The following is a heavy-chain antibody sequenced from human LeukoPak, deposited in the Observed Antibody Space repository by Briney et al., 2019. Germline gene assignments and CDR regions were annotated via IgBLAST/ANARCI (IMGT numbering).Heavy chain of an antibody. CDR3: ASIAAAGTYYYYGMDV. CDR1: GGSFSGYY. J-gene: IGHJ6*02. Sequence: KPSETLSLTCAVYGGSFSGYYWSWIRQPPGKGLEWIGEINHSGSTNYNPSLKSRVTISVDTSKNQFSLKLSSVTAADTAVYYCASIAAAGTYYYYGMDVWGQGTTVTVSS. V-gene: IGHV4-34*01. CDR2: INHSGST. D-gene: IGHD6-13*01.